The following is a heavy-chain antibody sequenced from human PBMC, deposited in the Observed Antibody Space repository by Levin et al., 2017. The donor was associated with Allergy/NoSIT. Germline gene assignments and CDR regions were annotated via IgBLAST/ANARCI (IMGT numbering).Heavy chain of an antibody. J-gene: IGHJ4*02. V-gene: IGHV4-59*01. CDR2: IYYSGST. D-gene: IGHD5-24*01. CDR1: GGSISSYY. CDR3: ARSWGYKFRNVFDY. Sequence: SQTLSLTCTVSGGSISSYYWSWIRQPPGKGLEWIGYIYYSGSTNYNPSLKSRVTISVDTSKNQFSLKLSSVTAADTAVYYCARSWGYKFRNVFDYWGQGTLVTVSS.